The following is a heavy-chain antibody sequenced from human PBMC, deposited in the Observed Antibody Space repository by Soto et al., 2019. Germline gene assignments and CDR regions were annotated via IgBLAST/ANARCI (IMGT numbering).Heavy chain of an antibody. CDR1: GDSVTGYQ. CDR2: IYYSGSS. Sequence: SETLPLTCTVSGDSVTGYQWSWIRQPPGEGLEWIGFIYYSGSSNYSPSLKSRVTMSVDTSKNQFSLKLTSVTATDTAVYYCARIRRSGLNYYGLDVWGQGTTVTVS. J-gene: IGHJ6*02. CDR3: ARIRRSGLNYYGLDV. V-gene: IGHV4-59*02.